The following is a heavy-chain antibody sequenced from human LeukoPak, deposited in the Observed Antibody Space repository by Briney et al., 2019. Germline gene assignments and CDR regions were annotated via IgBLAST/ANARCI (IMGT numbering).Heavy chain of an antibody. CDR2: INPSGGST. Sequence: AASVKVSCKASGYTFTSYYMHWVRQAPGQGLEWMGIINPSGGSTSYAQKFQGRVTMSRDTSISTAYMELSRLRSDDTAVYYCARDGPAHCSSTSCYEWFDPWGQGTLVTVSS. D-gene: IGHD2-2*01. V-gene: IGHV1-46*01. J-gene: IGHJ5*02. CDR3: ARDGPAHCSSTSCYEWFDP. CDR1: GYTFTSYY.